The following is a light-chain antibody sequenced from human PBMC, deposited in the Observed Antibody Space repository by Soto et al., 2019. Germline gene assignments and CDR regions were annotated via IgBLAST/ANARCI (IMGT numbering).Light chain of an antibody. CDR2: DVS. CDR1: SSDVGGYNY. V-gene: IGLV2-14*01. Sequence: SVLTQPASVSWSPGQSITISCTGTSSDVGGYNYVSWYQQHPGKAPKLMIYDVSNRPSGVSNRFSGSKSGNTASLTISGLQAEDEADYYCSSYSRSTAYVFGTGTKVTVL. CDR3: SSYSRSTAYV. J-gene: IGLJ1*01.